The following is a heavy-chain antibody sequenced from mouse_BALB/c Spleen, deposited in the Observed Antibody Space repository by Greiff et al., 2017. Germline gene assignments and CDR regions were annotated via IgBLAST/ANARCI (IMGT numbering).Heavy chain of an antibody. CDR3: ARGAVVGPYYAMDY. Sequence: GGGLVQPKGSLKLSCAASGFTFNTYAMNWVRQAPGKGLEWVARIRSKSNNYATYYADSVKDRFTISRDDSQSMLYLQMNNLKTEDTAMYYCARGAVVGPYYAMDYWGQGTSVTVSS. CDR2: IRSKSNNYAT. J-gene: IGHJ4*01. D-gene: IGHD1-1*01. V-gene: IGHV10-1*02. CDR1: GFTFNTYA.